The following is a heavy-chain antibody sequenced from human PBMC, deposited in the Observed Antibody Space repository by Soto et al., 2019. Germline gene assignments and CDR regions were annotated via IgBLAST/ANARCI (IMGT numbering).Heavy chain of an antibody. D-gene: IGHD2-8*01. V-gene: IGHV3-30*18. CDR1: GFTFSSYG. CDR3: AKDIGYCTNGVCPPVGY. Sequence: QVQLVESGGGVVQPGRSLRLSCAASGFTFSSYGMHWVRQAPGKGLEWVAVISYDGSNKYYADSVKGRFTISRDNSKNTLYLQMNSLRAEDTAVYYCAKDIGYCTNGVCPPVGYWGQGTLVTVSS. J-gene: IGHJ4*02. CDR2: ISYDGSNK.